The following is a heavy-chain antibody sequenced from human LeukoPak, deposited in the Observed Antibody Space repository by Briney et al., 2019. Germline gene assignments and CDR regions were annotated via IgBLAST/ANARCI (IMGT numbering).Heavy chain of an antibody. CDR1: GFTFSSYG. D-gene: IGHD6-6*01. CDR3: AKDKAYPRPDYFDY. J-gene: IGHJ4*02. Sequence: GGSLRLSCAASGFTFSSYGMHWVRQAPGKGLEWVAVIWYGGSNKYYADSVKGRFTISRDNSKNTLYLQMNSLRAEDTAVYYCAKDKAYPRPDYFDYWGQGTLVTVSS. CDR2: IWYGGSNK. V-gene: IGHV3-30*02.